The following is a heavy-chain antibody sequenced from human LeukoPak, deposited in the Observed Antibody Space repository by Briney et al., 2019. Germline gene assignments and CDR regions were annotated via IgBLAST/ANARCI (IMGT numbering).Heavy chain of an antibody. CDR2: INPNSGGT. CDR3: RVGATTSGDFFFDY. J-gene: IGHJ4*02. D-gene: IGHD1-26*01. CDR1: GYTFTGYY. Sequence: ASVKVSCKASGYTFTGYYMHWVRQAPGQGLEWMGWINPNSGGTNYAQKFQGRVTMTRDTSISTAYMELSSLRSEDTAVYYCRVGATTSGDFFFDYWGQGTLVTVSS. V-gene: IGHV1-2*02.